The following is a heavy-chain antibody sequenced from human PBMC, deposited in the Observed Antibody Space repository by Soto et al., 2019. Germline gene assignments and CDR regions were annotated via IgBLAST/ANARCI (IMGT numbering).Heavy chain of an antibody. Sequence: QVQLQESGPGLVKPSQTLSLTCTVSGGSISSGGYYWSWIRQHPGKGLEWIGYIYYSGSTYYNPSLKSRVXXPXDMXKNQFSLKLSSVTAADTAVYYCARDDSSSSGWFDPWGQGTLVTVSS. CDR1: GGSISSGGYY. CDR3: ARDDSSSSGWFDP. J-gene: IGHJ5*02. V-gene: IGHV4-31*03. D-gene: IGHD6-6*01. CDR2: IYYSGST.